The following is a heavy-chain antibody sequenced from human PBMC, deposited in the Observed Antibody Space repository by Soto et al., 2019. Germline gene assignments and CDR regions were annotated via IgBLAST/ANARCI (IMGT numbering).Heavy chain of an antibody. D-gene: IGHD5-12*01. V-gene: IGHV4-31*03. CDR1: GGSISSGGYY. Sequence: PSETLSLTCTVSGGSISSGGYYWSWIRQHPGKGLEWIGYIYYSGSTYYNPSLKSRVTISVDTSKNQFSLKLSSVTAADTAVYYCARDGVSGYDDYYYGMDVWGQGTTVTVSS. CDR2: IYYSGST. J-gene: IGHJ6*02. CDR3: ARDGVSGYDDYYYGMDV.